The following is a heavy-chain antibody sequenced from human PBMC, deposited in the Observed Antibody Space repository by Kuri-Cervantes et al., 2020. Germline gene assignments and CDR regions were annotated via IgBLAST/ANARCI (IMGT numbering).Heavy chain of an antibody. V-gene: IGHV3-30*18. J-gene: IGHJ5*02. Sequence: GESLKISCAASGFTFSSYGMHWVRQAPGKGLEWVAVISYDGSNKYYADSVKGRFTISRDNSKNTLYLQMNSLRAEDTAVYYCAKSIRGVRGVIIGWFDPWGQGTLVTVSS. CDR3: AKSIRGVRGVIIGWFDP. D-gene: IGHD3-10*01. CDR1: GFTFSSYG. CDR2: ISYDGSNK.